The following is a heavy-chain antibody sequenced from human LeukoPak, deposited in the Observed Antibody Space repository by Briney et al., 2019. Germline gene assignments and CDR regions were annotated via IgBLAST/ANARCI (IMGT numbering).Heavy chain of an antibody. CDR2: IIPIFGTA. Sequence: GGSVKVSCEASGGTFSSYAISWVRQAPGQGLEWMGGIIPIFGTANYAQKFQGRVTITADESTSTAYMELSSLRSEDTAVYYCAREGFGDIDYWGQGTLVTVSS. CDR1: GGTFSSYA. J-gene: IGHJ4*02. CDR3: AREGFGDIDY. V-gene: IGHV1-69*13. D-gene: IGHD3-16*01.